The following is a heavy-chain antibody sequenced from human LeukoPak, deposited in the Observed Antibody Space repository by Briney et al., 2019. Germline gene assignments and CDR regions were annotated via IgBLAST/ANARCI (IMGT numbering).Heavy chain of an antibody. J-gene: IGHJ4*02. CDR1: GGSISSNNF. Sequence: SETLSLTCVVSGGSISSNNFWSWVRQSPEKGLEWIGEINHSGSTNYNPSLKSRVTISVDTSKNQFSLKLNSVTAADTAVYYCASRYFCSSTSCYTFDYWGQGTLVTVSS. V-gene: IGHV4-4*02. CDR3: ASRYFCSSTSCYTFDY. D-gene: IGHD2-2*02. CDR2: INHSGST.